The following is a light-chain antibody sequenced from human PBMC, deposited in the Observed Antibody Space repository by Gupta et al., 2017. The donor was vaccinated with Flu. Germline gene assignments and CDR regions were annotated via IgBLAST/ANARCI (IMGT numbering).Light chain of an antibody. CDR1: QSIGSW. Sequence: DIQMTQSPSTLSASVGDRVTITCRASQSIGSWLAWYQQKPGKAPKLLIYKASSLESGVRSRFSGSGSGTEFTLTIISLQPDDFAIYYCHRDNSFREAFGQGTKVEIK. J-gene: IGKJ1*01. CDR3: HRDNSFREA. CDR2: KAS. V-gene: IGKV1-5*03.